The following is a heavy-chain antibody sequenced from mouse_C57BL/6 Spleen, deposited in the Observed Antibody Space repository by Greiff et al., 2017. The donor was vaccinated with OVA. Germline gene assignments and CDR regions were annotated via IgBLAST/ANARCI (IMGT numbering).Heavy chain of an antibody. CDR3: ARQVQTAQAIAWFAY. CDR2: IYPGDGDT. D-gene: IGHD3-2*02. J-gene: IGHJ3*01. V-gene: IGHV1-80*01. CDR1: GYAFSSYW. Sequence: QVQLQQSGAELVKPGASVKISCKASGYAFSSYWMNWVKQRPGKGLEWIGQIYPGDGDTNYNGKFKGKATLTADKSSSTAYMQLSSLTSEDSAVYCCARQVQTAQAIAWFAYWGQGTLVTVSA.